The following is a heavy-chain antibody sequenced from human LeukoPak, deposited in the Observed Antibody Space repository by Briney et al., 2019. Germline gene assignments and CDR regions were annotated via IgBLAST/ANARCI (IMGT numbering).Heavy chain of an antibody. CDR1: GYTLTDYD. J-gene: IGHJ5*02. CDR2: MNPNATNT. Sequence: GASVKVSCKASGYTLTDYDINWVRQATGQGLEWMGWMNPNATNTGYAQTFYAQKFQGRVSMTRNTSISTAYMELSSLRSEETAGXXXXXGXXTXXYXSGXSCYEDNWFDPWGQGTXVTVS. CDR3: XXGXXTXXYXSGXSCYEDNWFDP. D-gene: IGHD2-15*01. V-gene: IGHV1-8*01.